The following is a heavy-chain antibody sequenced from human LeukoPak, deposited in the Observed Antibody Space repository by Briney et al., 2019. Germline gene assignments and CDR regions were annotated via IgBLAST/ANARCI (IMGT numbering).Heavy chain of an antibody. CDR2: IHDSGST. J-gene: IGHJ4*02. D-gene: IGHD2-21*02. V-gene: IGHV4-39*01. CDR1: GGSISSSSHY. CDR3: ARRAAYCGGDCYHYFDY. Sequence: SETLSLTCTVSGGSISSSSHYWGWIRQPPGQGLEWIASIHDSGSTHYNPSLRSRVTMSVDTSKNQFSLRLRSVTASDTAVYYCARRAAYCGGDCYHYFDYWGQGTLVTVSS.